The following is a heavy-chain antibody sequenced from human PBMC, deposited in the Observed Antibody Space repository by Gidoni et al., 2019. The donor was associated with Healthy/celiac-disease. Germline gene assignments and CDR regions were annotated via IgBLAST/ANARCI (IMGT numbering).Heavy chain of an antibody. CDR1: GFTFSRYS. Sequence: EVQLVESGGGLVKPGGSLRSSCAASGFTFSRYSMNWVRQAPGKGLEWVSSSSSSSSYRYYADSVKCRFTISRDNAKNSLYLQMNSLRAEDTAVYYCARDPRDYYDSSGIWYFDLWGRGTLVTVSS. CDR3: ARDPRDYYDSSGIWYFDL. J-gene: IGHJ2*01. V-gene: IGHV3-21*01. D-gene: IGHD3-22*01. CDR2: SSSSSSYR.